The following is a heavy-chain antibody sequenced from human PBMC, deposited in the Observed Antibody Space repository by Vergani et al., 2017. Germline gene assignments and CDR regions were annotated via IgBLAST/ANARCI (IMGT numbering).Heavy chain of an antibody. Sequence: QVQLQESGPGLVKPSETLSLTCSVSGYSISRGYFWGWFRQPPGKGLEWFGNIFHTGLTYRNPSLRSRVGISVYTSRNQFSLKLRSVTAADTAAYFCAGGGLPDVFDIWGQGTLVTVSS. CDR2: IFHTGLT. CDR3: AGGGLPDVFDI. J-gene: IGHJ3*02. CDR1: GYSISRGYF. V-gene: IGHV4-38-2*02. D-gene: IGHD3-10*01.